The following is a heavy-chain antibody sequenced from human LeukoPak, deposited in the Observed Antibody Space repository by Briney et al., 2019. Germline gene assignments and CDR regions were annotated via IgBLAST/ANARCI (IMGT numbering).Heavy chain of an antibody. CDR1: GFTVSSNY. CDR3: ARSGYCSGGSCYLDAFDI. Sequence: GGSLRLSCAASGFTVSSNYMSWVRQAPGKGLEWVSVIYSGGSTYYANSVKGRFTISRDNSKNTLYLQMNSLRAEDTAVYYCARSGYCSGGSCYLDAFDIWGQGTMVTVSS. V-gene: IGHV3-53*01. CDR2: IYSGGST. D-gene: IGHD2-15*01. J-gene: IGHJ3*02.